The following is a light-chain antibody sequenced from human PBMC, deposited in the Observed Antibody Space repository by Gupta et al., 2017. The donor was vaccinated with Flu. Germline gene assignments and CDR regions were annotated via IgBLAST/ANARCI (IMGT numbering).Light chain of an antibody. J-gene: IGKJ4*01. CDR1: QSISSW. CDR3: QQDNSYWLT. CDR2: KAS. V-gene: IGKV1-5*03. Sequence: VDRVTITCRASQSISSWLAWYQQKPGKAPKLLIYKASSLESGVPSRFSGSGSGTEFTLTISSLQPDDFATYYCQQDNSYWLTFGGGTKVEIK.